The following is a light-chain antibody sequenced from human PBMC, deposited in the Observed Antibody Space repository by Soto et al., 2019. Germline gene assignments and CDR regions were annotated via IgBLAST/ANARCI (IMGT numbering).Light chain of an antibody. CDR3: QQYGSSSYT. J-gene: IGKJ2*01. V-gene: IGKV3-20*01. CDR1: QSISSSY. CDR2: AAS. Sequence: EIVLTQSPGTLSLSPGERATLSCRASQSISSSYLAWYQQKPGQAPRLLIYAASSRATGIPDRFSGSGSGTAFTLTISRREPEDFAVYYGQQYGSSSYTFGRGPSWRSN.